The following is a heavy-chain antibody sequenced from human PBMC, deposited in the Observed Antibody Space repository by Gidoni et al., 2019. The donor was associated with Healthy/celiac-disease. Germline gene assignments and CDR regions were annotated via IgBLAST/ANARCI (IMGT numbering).Heavy chain of an antibody. D-gene: IGHD2-8*02. CDR1: GGSISSGGSY. V-gene: IGHV4-31*03. Sequence: QVQLQESGPGLVKPSQTLSLTCTVSGGSISSGGSYWRWIRQHPGKGLEWIGYIYYSGSTYYNPSLKSRVTISVDTSKNQFSLKLSSVTAADTAVYYCARGRVVYAMDYWGQGTLVTVSS. CDR3: ARGRVVYAMDY. CDR2: IYYSGST. J-gene: IGHJ4*02.